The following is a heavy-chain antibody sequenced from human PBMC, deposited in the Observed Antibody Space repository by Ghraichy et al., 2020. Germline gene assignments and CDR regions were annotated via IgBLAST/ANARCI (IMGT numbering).Heavy chain of an antibody. V-gene: IGHV4-34*01. Sequence: SETLSLTCAVYGGSFSGYYWSWIRQPPGKGLEWIGEINHSGSTNYNPSLKSRVTISVDTSKNQFSLKLSSVTAADTAVYYCARGVVVVPAAIGSAFDIWGQGTMVTVSS. J-gene: IGHJ3*02. D-gene: IGHD2-2*01. CDR2: INHSGST. CDR1: GGSFSGYY. CDR3: ARGVVVVPAAIGSAFDI.